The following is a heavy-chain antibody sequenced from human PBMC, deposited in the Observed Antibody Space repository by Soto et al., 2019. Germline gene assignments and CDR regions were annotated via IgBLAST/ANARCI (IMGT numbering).Heavy chain of an antibody. Sequence: EVQLVESGGGVVRPGGSLRLSCAASGFTFDDYGMSWVRQAPGKGLEWVSGINWNGGSTGYADSVKGRFTISRDNAKKSLYLQMNGLRAEDTALYYCASDPDYGGNSPYFDYWGQGTLVTVSS. J-gene: IGHJ4*02. CDR3: ASDPDYGGNSPYFDY. CDR1: GFTFDDYG. CDR2: INWNGGST. D-gene: IGHD4-17*01. V-gene: IGHV3-20*04.